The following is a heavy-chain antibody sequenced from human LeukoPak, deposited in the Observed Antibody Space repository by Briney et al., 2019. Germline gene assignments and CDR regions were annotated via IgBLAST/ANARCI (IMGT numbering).Heavy chain of an antibody. CDR2: MNPNSGNT. CDR1: GYTFTSYD. CDR3: AICMNTAMANDAFDI. V-gene: IGHV1-8*01. D-gene: IGHD5-18*01. Sequence: ASVKVSCKASGYTFTSYDINWVRQATGQGLEWMGWMNPNSGNTGYAQKFQGRVTMTRNTSISTAYMELSSLRSEDTAVYYCAICMNTAMANDAFDIWGQGTMVTVSS. J-gene: IGHJ3*02.